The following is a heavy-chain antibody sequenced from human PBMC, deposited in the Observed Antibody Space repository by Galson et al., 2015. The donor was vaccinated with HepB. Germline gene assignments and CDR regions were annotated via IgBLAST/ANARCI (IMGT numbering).Heavy chain of an antibody. J-gene: IGHJ6*03. CDR1: GYTFTSYG. D-gene: IGHD4-17*01. V-gene: IGHV1-18*01. CDR3: ARERAGYGDYYYYYMDV. CDR2: ISAYNGNT. Sequence: SVKVSCKASGYTFTSYGISWVRQAPGQGLEWMGWISAYNGNTNYAQKLQGRVTMTTDTSTSTAYMELRSLRSDDTAVYYCARERAGYGDYYYYYMDVWGKGTTVTVSS.